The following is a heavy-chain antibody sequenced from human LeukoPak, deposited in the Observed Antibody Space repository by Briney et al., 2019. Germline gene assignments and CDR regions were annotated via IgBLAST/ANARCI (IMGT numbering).Heavy chain of an antibody. J-gene: IGHJ4*02. Sequence: SETLSLTCTVSGGSLSSGTYYWSWIRQPAGKGLEWIGRVYTSGSTNYNPSLTSRVNISLDTPKNQFSLKLISVTAADTAVYFWARLQGLSTPIFDYWGQGTLVTVSS. CDR3: ARLQGLSTPIFDY. CDR1: GGSLSSGTYY. V-gene: IGHV4-61*02. CDR2: VYTSGST. D-gene: IGHD6-19*01.